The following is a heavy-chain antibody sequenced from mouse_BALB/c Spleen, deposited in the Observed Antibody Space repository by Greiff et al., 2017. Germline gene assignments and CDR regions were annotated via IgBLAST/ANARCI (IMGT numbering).Heavy chain of an antibody. V-gene: IGHV5-12-1*01. CDR2: ISSGGGST. J-gene: IGHJ4*01. CDR3: ARQNYDYDKGDYYAMDY. D-gene: IGHD2-4*01. CDR1: GFAFSSYD. Sequence: EVQLVESGGGLVKPGGSLKLSCAASGFAFSSYDMSWVRQTPEKRLEWVAYISSGGGSTYYPDTVKGRFTISRDNAKNTLYLQMSSLKSEDTAMYYCARQNYDYDKGDYYAMDYWGQGTSVTVSS.